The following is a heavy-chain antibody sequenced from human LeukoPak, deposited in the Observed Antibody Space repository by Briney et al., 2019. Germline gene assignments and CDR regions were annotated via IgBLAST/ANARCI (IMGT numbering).Heavy chain of an antibody. V-gene: IGHV3-30*18. Sequence: GGSLRLSCAASGFTFSSYGVHWVRQAPGKGLEWVAVISYDGSNKYYADSVKGRFTISRDNSKNTLYLQMNSLRAEDTAVYYCANYDSSGTTTPFDYWGQGTLVTVSS. CDR1: GFTFSSYG. CDR3: ANYDSSGTTTPFDY. D-gene: IGHD3-22*01. J-gene: IGHJ4*02. CDR2: ISYDGSNK.